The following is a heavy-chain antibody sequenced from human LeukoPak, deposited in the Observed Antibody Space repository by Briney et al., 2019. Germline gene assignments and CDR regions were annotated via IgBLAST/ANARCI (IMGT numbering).Heavy chain of an antibody. J-gene: IGHJ3*02. V-gene: IGHV4-38-2*02. CDR3: ARDYDFWAGYHAFDM. CDR2: IYHSGST. D-gene: IGHD3-3*01. Sequence: PSETLSLTCTVSGYSISGGYYWGWIRQPPGEGLGWIGNIYHSGSTNFNPSLKSRVNISVDTSKNQFSLKLSSVTAADTAVYYCARDYDFWAGYHAFDMWGQGTLVTVSS. CDR1: GYSISGGYY.